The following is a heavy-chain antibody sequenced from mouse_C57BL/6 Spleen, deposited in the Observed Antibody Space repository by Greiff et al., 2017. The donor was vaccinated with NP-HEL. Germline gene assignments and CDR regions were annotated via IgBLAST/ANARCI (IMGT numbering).Heavy chain of an antibody. CDR1: GYAFSSSW. CDR2: IYPGDGDT. D-gene: IGHD3-3*01. CDR3: ARRGTGGYFDY. Sequence: VQLQQSGPELVKPGASVKISCKASGYAFSSSWMNWVKQRPGKGLEWIGRIYPGDGDTNYNGKFKGKATLTADKSSSPAYMQLSSLTSEDSAVYFCARRGTGGYFDYWGQGTTLTVSS. V-gene: IGHV1-82*01. J-gene: IGHJ2*01.